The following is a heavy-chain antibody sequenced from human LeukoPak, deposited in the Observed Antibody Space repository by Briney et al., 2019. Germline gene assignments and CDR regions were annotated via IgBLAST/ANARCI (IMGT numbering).Heavy chain of an antibody. V-gene: IGHV4-38-2*02. J-gene: IGHJ4*02. D-gene: IGHD4-23*01. CDR1: GYSFSSGYY. CDR3: VMTTVVTNDPYFDY. Sequence: SETLSLTCSVFGYSFSSGYYWGWIRQPPGKSLEWIGSMYRGGSTYYNPSLQSRLTISLDTSKNQFSLKLSSVTAADTALYYCVMTTVVTNDPYFDYWSRGTLVTVAS. CDR2: MYRGGST.